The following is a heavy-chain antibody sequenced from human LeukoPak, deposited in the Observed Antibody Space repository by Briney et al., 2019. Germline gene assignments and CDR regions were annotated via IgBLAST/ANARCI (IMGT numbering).Heavy chain of an antibody. CDR3: ARGAVATISGYYFDY. CDR2: ISSNGGST. D-gene: IGHD3-10*01. CDR1: GFTFSSYA. Sequence: GGSLRLSCAASGFTFSSYAMHWVRQAPGKEMEYVSAISSNGGSTDYADSVKGRVTISRDNSKNTLYLQWGSLRAQLMAVYYCARGAVATISGYYFDYWGQGTLVTVSS. V-gene: IGHV3-64*02. J-gene: IGHJ4*02.